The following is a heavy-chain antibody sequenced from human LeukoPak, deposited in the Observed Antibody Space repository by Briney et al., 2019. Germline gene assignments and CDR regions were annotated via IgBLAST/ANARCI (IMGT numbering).Heavy chain of an antibody. Sequence: SETLSLTCTVSGGSISSSSYYWGWIRQPPGKGLECLGSIYFSGSTYYNPSLKSRVTISVDTSKNQFSLKLSSVTAADTAVYYCARQGVAAAGIGYFDYWGQGTLVTVSS. CDR2: IYFSGST. D-gene: IGHD6-13*01. J-gene: IGHJ4*02. V-gene: IGHV4-39*01. CDR1: GGSISSSSYY. CDR3: ARQGVAAAGIGYFDY.